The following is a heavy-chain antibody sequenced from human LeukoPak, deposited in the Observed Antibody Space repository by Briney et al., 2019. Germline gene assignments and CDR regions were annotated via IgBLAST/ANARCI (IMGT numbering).Heavy chain of an antibody. V-gene: IGHV4-4*07. CDR1: GGSISSYY. J-gene: IGHJ5*02. CDR2: INTSGSS. D-gene: IGHD6-25*01. CDR3: AREGGGSRWLDP. Sequence: SETLSLTCTVSGGSISSYYWSWVRQPAGKGLEWIGRINTSGSSNYNPSLRSRVTMPVDTSKNQFSLNLSSVTAADTAVYYCAREGGGSRWLDPWGQGTLVTVSS.